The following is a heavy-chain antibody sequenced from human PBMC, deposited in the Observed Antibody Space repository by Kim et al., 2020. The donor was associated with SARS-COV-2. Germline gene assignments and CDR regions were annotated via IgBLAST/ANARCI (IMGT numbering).Heavy chain of an antibody. Sequence: GGSLRLSCAVSGFTVSSKFMSWVRQAPGKGLEWVSIIYNGDKTSYADSVNGRFIISKDNSKNTLYLQMNSLRGDDTAVYYCADVLGVDVWGQGTTVTVSS. V-gene: IGHV3-53*01. CDR1: GFTVSSKF. CDR3: ADVLGVDV. CDR2: IYNGDKT. D-gene: IGHD2-15*01. J-gene: IGHJ6*02.